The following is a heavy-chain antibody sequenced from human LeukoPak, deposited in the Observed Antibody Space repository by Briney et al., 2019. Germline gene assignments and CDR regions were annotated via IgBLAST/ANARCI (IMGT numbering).Heavy chain of an antibody. V-gene: IGHV1-69*04. CDR1: GGTFSSYA. Sequence: ASVKVSCKASGGTFSSYAISWVRQAPGQGLEWMGRIIPILGIPNYAQKFQGRVTITADKSTTTAYMELSSLRSEDTDVYYCATEAIVVVTARDYWYFDLWGRGTLVTVSS. CDR2: IIPILGIP. CDR3: ATEAIVVVTARDYWYFDL. J-gene: IGHJ2*01. D-gene: IGHD2-21*02.